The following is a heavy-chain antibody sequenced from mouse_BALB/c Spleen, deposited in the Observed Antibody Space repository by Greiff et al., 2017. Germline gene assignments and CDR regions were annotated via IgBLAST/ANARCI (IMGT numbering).Heavy chain of an antibody. J-gene: IGHJ4*01. V-gene: IGHV5-6-5*01. CDR1: GFTFSSYA. CDR3: ARGRGLQGAMDY. Sequence: EVQVVESGGGLVKPGGSLKLSCAASGFTFSSYAMSWVRQTPEKRLEWVASISSGGSTYYPDSVKGRFTISRDNARNILYLQMSSLRSEDTAMYYCARGRGLQGAMDYWGQGTSVTVSS. CDR2: ISSGGST. D-gene: IGHD2-2*01.